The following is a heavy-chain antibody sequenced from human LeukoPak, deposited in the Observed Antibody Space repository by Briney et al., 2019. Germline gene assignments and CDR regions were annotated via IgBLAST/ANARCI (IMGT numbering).Heavy chain of an antibody. CDR2: INHSGST. CDR3: ARGFPPVNTVMVSRNYFAY. Sequence: SETLSLTCAVYGGSFSGYYWSWIRQPPGKGLEWIGEINHSGSTNYNPSLKSRVTISVDTSKNQFSLKLSSVTAADTAVYYRARGFPPVNTVMVSRNYFAYWGKGT. CDR1: GGSFSGYY. V-gene: IGHV4-34*01. D-gene: IGHD5-18*01. J-gene: IGHJ4*02.